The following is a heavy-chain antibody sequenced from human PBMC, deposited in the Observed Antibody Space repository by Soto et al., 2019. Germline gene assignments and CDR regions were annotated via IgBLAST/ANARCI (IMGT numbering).Heavy chain of an antibody. CDR3: ASTVKYSSGWYFDY. CDR1: GYTFTIYA. CDR2: INAGNGNT. V-gene: IGHV1-3*01. Sequence: ASLNVSCKASGYTFTIYAMRWLRQTTGQRLEWMGWINAGNGNTKYSQKFQGRVTITRDTSASTAYMELSSLRSEDTAVYYCASTVKYSSGWYFDYWGQGTLVTVSS. J-gene: IGHJ4*02. D-gene: IGHD6-19*01.